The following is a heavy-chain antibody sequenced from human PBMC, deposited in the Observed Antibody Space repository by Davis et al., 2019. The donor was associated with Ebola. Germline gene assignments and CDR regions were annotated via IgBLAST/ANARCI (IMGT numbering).Heavy chain of an antibody. Sequence: GESLKISCAASGFTFSDYYMSWIRQAPGKGLEWVSYISSSGSTIYYADSVKGRFTISRDNAKNSLYLQMNSLRDEDTAVYYCARGDYYDSSGYYYDYWYFDLWGRGTLVTVSS. CDR3: ARGDYYDSSGYYYDYWYFDL. CDR1: GFTFSDYY. J-gene: IGHJ2*01. CDR2: ISSSGSTI. V-gene: IGHV3-11*04. D-gene: IGHD3-22*01.